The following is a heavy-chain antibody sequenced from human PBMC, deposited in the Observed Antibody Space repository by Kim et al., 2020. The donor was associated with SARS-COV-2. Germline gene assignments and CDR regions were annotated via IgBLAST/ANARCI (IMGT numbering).Heavy chain of an antibody. CDR1: GFTFSTYS. CDR3: AKDPDSSGVGRYLDY. CDR2: ISNDGNTK. D-gene: IGHD3-22*01. V-gene: IGHV3-30*18. Sequence: GGSLRLSCAASGFTFSTYSMHWVRQAPGKGLEWVALISNDGNTKYYADSVKGRFTISRDNSKNTLYLQMNSLRAEDTAMYYCAKDPDSSGVGRYLDYWG. J-gene: IGHJ4*01.